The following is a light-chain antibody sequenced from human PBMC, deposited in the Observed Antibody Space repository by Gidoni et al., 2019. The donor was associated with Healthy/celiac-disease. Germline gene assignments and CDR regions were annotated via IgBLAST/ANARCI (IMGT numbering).Light chain of an antibody. CDR2: WAS. J-gene: IGKJ2*01. Sequence: DIVMTQSPDSLAVSLGERATINCKSSQSVLYSSNNQNYLAWYQQKAGQPPKLLIYWASTRESGVPDRFSGSGSGTDFTLTISSLQAEDVAVYYCQQYYSTPYTFGQGAKLGFK. CDR1: QSVLYSSNNQNY. V-gene: IGKV4-1*01. CDR3: QQYYSTPYT.